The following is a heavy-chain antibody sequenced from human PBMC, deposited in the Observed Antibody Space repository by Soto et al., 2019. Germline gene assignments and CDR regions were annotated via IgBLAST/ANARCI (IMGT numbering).Heavy chain of an antibody. Sequence: ASVKVSCKASGYTFTSYDINWVRQATGQGLEWMGWMNPNSGNTGYAQKFQGRVTMTRNTSISTAYMELSSLRSEDTAVYYCARRRTLRPSRYNYYYYYMDVWGKGTTVTVSS. CDR3: ARRRTLRPSRYNYYYYYMDV. J-gene: IGHJ6*03. V-gene: IGHV1-8*01. CDR2: MNPNSGNT. D-gene: IGHD6-13*01. CDR1: GYTFTSYD.